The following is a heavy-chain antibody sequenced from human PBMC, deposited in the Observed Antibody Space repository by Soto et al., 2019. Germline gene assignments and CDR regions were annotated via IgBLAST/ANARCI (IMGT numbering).Heavy chain of an antibody. CDR2: MNPNSGNT. V-gene: IGHV1-8*01. CDR1: GYTFTSYD. Sequence: QVQLVQSGAEVKKPGASVKVSCKASGYTFTSYDINWVRQATGQVLDWMGWMNPNSGNTGYAQKFQGRVTMTRNTSISTAYMELSRLRSEDTAVYYCARGSLPHFSGGSCNNFDYWGQGTLVTVSS. CDR3: ARGSLPHFSGGSCNNFDY. J-gene: IGHJ4*02. D-gene: IGHD2-15*01.